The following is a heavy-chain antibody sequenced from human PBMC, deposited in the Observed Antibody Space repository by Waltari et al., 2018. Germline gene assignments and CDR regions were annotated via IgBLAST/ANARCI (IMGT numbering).Heavy chain of an antibody. CDR1: GFTFSSYG. V-gene: IGHV3-33*03. Sequence: QVQLVESGGGVVQPGRSLRLSCAASGFTFSSYGMHWVRQAPGKGLEGVEVIWDDGSNKYYVDSVKGRFTIARDKSKNTLYLQMNSLRAEDTAVYYCAKEDGGYSYGYSTFDYWGQGTLVTVSS. CDR3: AKEDGGYSYGYSTFDY. J-gene: IGHJ4*02. CDR2: IWDDGSNK. D-gene: IGHD5-18*01.